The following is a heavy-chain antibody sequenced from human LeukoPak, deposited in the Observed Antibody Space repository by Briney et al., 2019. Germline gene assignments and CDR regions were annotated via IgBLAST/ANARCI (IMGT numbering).Heavy chain of an antibody. V-gene: IGHV3-7*01. CDR3: TRDFQAAYLYHMDV. CDR1: GFTFSNYW. J-gene: IGHJ6*03. CDR2: IKYDGGEK. D-gene: IGHD6-25*01. Sequence: PGGSLRLSCAASGFTFSNYWMSWVRQAPGMGLEWVANIKYDGGEKYYVDSVKGRLTISRDNAKDSLYLQMNSLRAEDTAVYYCTRDFQAAYLYHMDVWGKGTTVTVSS.